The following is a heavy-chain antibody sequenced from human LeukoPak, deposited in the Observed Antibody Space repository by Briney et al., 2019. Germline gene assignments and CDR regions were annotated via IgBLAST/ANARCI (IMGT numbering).Heavy chain of an antibody. D-gene: IGHD6-13*01. J-gene: IGHJ5*02. CDR3: ARLCSSWYFWFDP. CDR1: GGSISSSSYY. V-gene: IGHV4-39*01. Sequence: SETLSLTCTVSGGSISSSSYYWGWIRQPPGKGLEWIGSIYYSGSTYYNPSLKSRVTISVDTSKNQFSLKLSSVTAADTAVYYCARLCSSWYFWFDPWGQGTLVTVSS. CDR2: IYYSGST.